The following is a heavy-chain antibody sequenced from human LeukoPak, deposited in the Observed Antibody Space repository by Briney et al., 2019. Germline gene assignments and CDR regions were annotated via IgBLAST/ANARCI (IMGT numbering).Heavy chain of an antibody. D-gene: IGHD3-10*01. J-gene: IGHJ4*02. CDR1: GGSFSGYY. Sequence: PSETLSLTCAVYGGSFSGYYWSWIRQPPGKGLEWIGEINHSGSTNYNPSLKSRVTISVDTSKNQFSPKLSSVTAADTAVYYCARAGSGIDYWGQGTLVTVSS. V-gene: IGHV4-34*01. CDR2: INHSGST. CDR3: ARAGSGIDY.